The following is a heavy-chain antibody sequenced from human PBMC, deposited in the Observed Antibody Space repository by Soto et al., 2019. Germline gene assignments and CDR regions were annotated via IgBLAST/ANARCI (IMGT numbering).Heavy chain of an antibody. CDR1: GFTFGTYS. J-gene: IGHJ4*02. V-gene: IGHV3-21*06. CDR2: ISRSSTYI. CDR3: AKGACTNGLCHFDS. D-gene: IGHD2-8*01. Sequence: GGSLRLSCAASGFTFGTYSMNWVRQAPGRGLEWVSSISRSSTYIYYADSVKGRFTISRDDAKNSLYLQMKSLRAEDTAVYYCAKGACTNGLCHFDSWGQGTLVTVSS.